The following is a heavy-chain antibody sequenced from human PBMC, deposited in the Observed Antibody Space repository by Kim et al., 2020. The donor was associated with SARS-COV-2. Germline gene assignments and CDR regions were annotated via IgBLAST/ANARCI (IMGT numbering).Heavy chain of an antibody. Sequence: GGSLRLSCAASGFTFSSYAMSWVHQAPGKGLEWVSAISGSGGSTYYADSVKGRFTISRDNSKNTLYLQMNSLRAEDTAVYYCAKDTSIAAAGVDAFDIWGQGTMVTVSS. J-gene: IGHJ3*02. V-gene: IGHV3-23*01. CDR1: GFTFSSYA. CDR2: ISGSGGST. D-gene: IGHD6-13*01. CDR3: AKDTSIAAAGVDAFDI.